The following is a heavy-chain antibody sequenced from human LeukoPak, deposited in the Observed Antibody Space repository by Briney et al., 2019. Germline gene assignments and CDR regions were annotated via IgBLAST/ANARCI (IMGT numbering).Heavy chain of an antibody. V-gene: IGHV3-23*01. CDR1: GFIFSSYA. Sequence: GGSLRLSCAASGFIFSSYAMSWVRQAPGKGLEWVSVISGRGDSTYYADSVKGRFTISRDNSKNTLYLQLNSLRAEDTAVYYCAKSLESMTFDYWGQGTLVTVSS. D-gene: IGHD2-21*02. CDR3: AKSLESMTFDY. J-gene: IGHJ4*02. CDR2: ISGRGDST.